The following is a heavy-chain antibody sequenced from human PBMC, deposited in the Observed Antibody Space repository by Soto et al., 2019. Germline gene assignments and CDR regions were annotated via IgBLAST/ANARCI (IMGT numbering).Heavy chain of an antibody. Sequence: QVQLVESGGGVVQPGESLRLSCAASGFIFGSYAMNWVRQVPGKGPEWVAVLSTDGSTPYYADSVRGRFTISRDNSKSTLFLQMNSLRPEDTAIYFCAKSYDLWSPYVSFGDQRDPWGQGTLVTVSS. J-gene: IGHJ5*02. V-gene: IGHV3-30*16. D-gene: IGHD3-3*01. CDR3: AKSYDLWSPYVSFGDQRDP. CDR2: LSTDGSTP. CDR1: GFIFGSYA.